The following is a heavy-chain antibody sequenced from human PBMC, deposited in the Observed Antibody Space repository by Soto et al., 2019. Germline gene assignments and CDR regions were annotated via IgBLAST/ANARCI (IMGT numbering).Heavy chain of an antibody. J-gene: IGHJ4*02. D-gene: IGHD3-9*01. CDR1: GGSISSYY. CDR2: IYYSGST. V-gene: IGHV4-59*08. Sequence: PSETLSLTCTVFGGSISSYYWSWIRQPPGKGLEWIGYIYYSGSTNYNPSLKSRVTISVDTSKNQFSLKLSSVTAADMAVYYCARIEYFVWLLSYWGQGTLVTVSS. CDR3: ARIEYFVWLLSY.